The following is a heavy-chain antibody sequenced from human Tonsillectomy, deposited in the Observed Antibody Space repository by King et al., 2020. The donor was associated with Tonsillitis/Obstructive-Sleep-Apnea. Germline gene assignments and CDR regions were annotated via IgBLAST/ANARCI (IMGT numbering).Heavy chain of an antibody. Sequence: LQLQESGPGLVKHSENLSLTCTVSDGSIYSSSYYWGWVRQPPGKGLGCVGRNYYTRTTSYNPSLKSRITIYVDTTKKQFPVKLSALTAADTAVYYCARQLYFYDTSGYSQFDPWGQGTLVTASS. V-gene: IGHV4-39*01. CDR3: ARQLYFYDTSGYSQFDP. D-gene: IGHD3-22*01. CDR1: DGSIYSSSYY. J-gene: IGHJ5*02. CDR2: NYYTRTT.